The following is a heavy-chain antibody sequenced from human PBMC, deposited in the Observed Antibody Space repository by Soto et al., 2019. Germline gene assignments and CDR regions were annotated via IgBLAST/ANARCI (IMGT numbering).Heavy chain of an antibody. CDR2: ISASGGST. CDR1: GFTFSNYA. V-gene: IGHV3-23*01. D-gene: IGHD1-26*01. Sequence: EVQLLEAGGGLVQPGGSLRLSCAASGFTFSNYAMTWVRQAPGKRLEWVSAISASGGSTYYADSVKGRFTISRDNSKNTLFLEMNSLRDEDTALYYCAKDQEGRGREFDHWGHGTLVTVSS. J-gene: IGHJ4*01. CDR3: AKDQEGRGREFDH.